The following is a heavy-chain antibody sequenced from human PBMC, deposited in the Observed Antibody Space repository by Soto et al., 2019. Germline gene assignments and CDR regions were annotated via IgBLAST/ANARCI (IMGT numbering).Heavy chain of an antibody. CDR2: ISAYNGNT. D-gene: IGHD2-2*01. Sequence: QVQLVQSGAEVKKPGASVKVSCKASGYTFASYGISWVRQAPGQGLEWMRWISAYNGNTNYAQQVQGRGTMTPDTFTRTAYMEVGSLRSDGTAVYYWAREGTCSSTSCPTYFSFGMDVWGQGTTVTVAS. CDR1: GYTFASYG. CDR3: AREGTCSSTSCPTYFSFGMDV. J-gene: IGHJ6*02. V-gene: IGHV1-18*01.